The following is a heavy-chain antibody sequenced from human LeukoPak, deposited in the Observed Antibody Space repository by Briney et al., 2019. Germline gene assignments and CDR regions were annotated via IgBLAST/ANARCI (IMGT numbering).Heavy chain of an antibody. V-gene: IGHV4-59*08. CDR3: ARSPDTAMGWHDAFDI. CDR2: IYYSGST. J-gene: IGHJ3*02. D-gene: IGHD5-18*01. CDR1: GGSISSYY. Sequence: SETLSLTCTVSGGSISSYYWSWIRQPPGKGLEWIGYIYYSGSTNYNPSLKSRVTISVDTSKNQFSLKLSSVTAADTAVYYCARSPDTAMGWHDAFDIWGQGTMVTVSS.